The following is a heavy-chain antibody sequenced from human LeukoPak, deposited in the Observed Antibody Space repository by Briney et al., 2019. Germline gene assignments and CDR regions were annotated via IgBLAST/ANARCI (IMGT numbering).Heavy chain of an antibody. Sequence: SETLSLTCTVSGVSITTTTYYWGWIRQPPGKGLEWIGSIYYTGNTYYNPSLKSRVTMSVDSSKNQFSLKLSSVTAADTAVYYCASDFGDHTSSWYWFDPWGRGTLVTVSS. V-gene: IGHV4-39*01. CDR2: IYYTGNT. CDR3: ASDFGDHTSSWYWFDP. J-gene: IGHJ5*02. CDR1: GVSITTTTYY. D-gene: IGHD6-13*01.